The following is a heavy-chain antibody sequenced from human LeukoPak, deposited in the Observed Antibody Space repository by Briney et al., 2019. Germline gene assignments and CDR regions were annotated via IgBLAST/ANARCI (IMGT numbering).Heavy chain of an antibody. CDR2: IYSGGST. J-gene: IGHJ4*02. V-gene: IGHV3-53*01. CDR3: ARETPMVRGADGSFDY. Sequence: GGSLRLSCAASGFTVSSNYMSWVRQAPGKGLEWVSVIYSGGSTYYADSVKGRFTISRDNSKNTLYLQMNSLRAEDTAVYYCARETPMVRGADGSFDYWGQGTLVTVSS. D-gene: IGHD3-10*01. CDR1: GFTVSSNY.